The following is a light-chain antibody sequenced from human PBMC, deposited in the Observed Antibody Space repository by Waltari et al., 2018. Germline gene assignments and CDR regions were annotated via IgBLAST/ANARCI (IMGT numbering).Light chain of an antibody. J-gene: IGKJ2*01. CDR1: RSILSYSNNKNF. Sequence: DIVMTQSPKSLTVSLGERATINCRSSRSILSYSNNKNFLAWYQQKQGQSPKLLIYWASTRESGVPDRFSGGGSETDFTLTISSLQAEDVAVYYCQQYYDTPHTFGQGTKLEIK. V-gene: IGKV4-1*01. CDR3: QQYYDTPHT. CDR2: WAS.